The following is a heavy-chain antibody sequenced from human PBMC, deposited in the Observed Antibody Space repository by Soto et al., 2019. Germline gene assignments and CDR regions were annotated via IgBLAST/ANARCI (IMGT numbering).Heavy chain of an antibody. CDR1: GFTADDYA. CDR3: AKDMKWGGMTTIHYFDS. CDR2: ISSNSDTI. Sequence: GGSLRLSCVASGFTADDYAMHWVRQAPGKGLEWVSGISSNSDTIDYADSVKGRFTISRDNAKNSLFLQMNSLRPEDTALYYCAKDMKWGGMTTIHYFDSWGQGTLVTVSS. D-gene: IGHD4-17*01. V-gene: IGHV3-9*02. J-gene: IGHJ4*02.